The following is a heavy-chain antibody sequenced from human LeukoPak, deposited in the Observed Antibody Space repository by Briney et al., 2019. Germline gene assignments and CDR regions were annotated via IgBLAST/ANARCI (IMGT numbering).Heavy chain of an antibody. J-gene: IGHJ5*02. CDR3: ARLYYYDLWEGSNWFDP. Sequence: ASVKVSCKASGYTFTSYGISWVRQAPGQGLEWMGWISAYNGNTNYAQKLQGRVTMTTDTSTSTAYLELRSLRSADTAVYYCARLYYYDLWEGSNWFDPWGQGTLVTVSS. CDR1: GYTFTSYG. V-gene: IGHV1-18*01. D-gene: IGHD3-22*01. CDR2: ISAYNGNT.